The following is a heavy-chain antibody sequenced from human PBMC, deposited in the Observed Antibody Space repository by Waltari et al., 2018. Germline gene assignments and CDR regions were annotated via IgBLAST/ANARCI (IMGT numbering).Heavy chain of an antibody. Sequence: QVQLQESGPGLVKPSETLSLTCTVSGGSISSYYWSWIRQPPGKGLEWIGYIYSSGSTTYNPSLKSRVTITVDTSKNQFSLKLSSVTAADTAVYYCARAGDFWSGYIDYWGQGTLVTVSS. V-gene: IGHV4-59*01. CDR3: ARAGDFWSGYIDY. J-gene: IGHJ4*02. D-gene: IGHD3-3*01. CDR2: IYSSGST. CDR1: GGSISSYY.